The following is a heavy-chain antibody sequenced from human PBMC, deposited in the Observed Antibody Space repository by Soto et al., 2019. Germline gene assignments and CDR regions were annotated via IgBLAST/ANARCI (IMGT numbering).Heavy chain of an antibody. CDR3: AREVVFAVVVAASPCTQKWFDP. J-gene: IGHJ5*02. Sequence: VHLVESGGGLVKPGGSLRLSCAASGFTSSHAWITWVRQAPGKGLEWVGRIKSIPDGGKTDYAEPVKGRFTISRDDSKNTVYLQMTSLKAEDTPAYYCAREVVFAVVVAASPCTQKWFDPWGQGTLVTVSS. D-gene: IGHD2-15*01. CDR1: GFTSSHAW. CDR2: IKSIPDGGKT. V-gene: IGHV3-15*01.